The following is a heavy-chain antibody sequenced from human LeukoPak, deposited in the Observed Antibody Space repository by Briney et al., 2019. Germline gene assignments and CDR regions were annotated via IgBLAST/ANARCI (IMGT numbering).Heavy chain of an antibody. D-gene: IGHD3-22*01. CDR2: IYYSGRT. CDR1: GGSITSPY. CDR3: TRLLDNDSSGDPDTFDM. Sequence: SETLSLTCTVSGGSITSPYWSWIRQAPGKGLEWIGFIYYSGRTKYNPSPQSRVTISLDTSEKKFSLNVTSVTAAATAVYYCTRLLDNDSSGDPDTFDMWGQGTVVTVSS. V-gene: IGHV4-59*08. J-gene: IGHJ3*02.